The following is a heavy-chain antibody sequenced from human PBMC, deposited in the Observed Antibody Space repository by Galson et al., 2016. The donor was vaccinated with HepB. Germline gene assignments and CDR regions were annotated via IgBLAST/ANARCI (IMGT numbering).Heavy chain of an antibody. D-gene: IGHD2-21*02. V-gene: IGHV3-21*01. J-gene: IGHJ6*02. CDR2: ITSHSVYT. Sequence: SLRLSCAASGFAFTEYRMIWVRQAPGRGLEWISSITSHSVYTFYADSVKGRFTISRDDAKDSLFLHMNSLRVEDTAVYYCAKDGGDSSGGMDVWGQGTTVTVSS. CDR3: AKDGGDSSGGMDV. CDR1: GFAFTEYR.